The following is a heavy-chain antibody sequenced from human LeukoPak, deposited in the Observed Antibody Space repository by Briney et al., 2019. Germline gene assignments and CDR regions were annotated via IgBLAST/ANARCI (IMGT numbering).Heavy chain of an antibody. CDR2: IATAGDT. CDR1: GFTFSSYG. J-gene: IGHJ5*02. Sequence: GGSLRLSCAASGFTFSSYGMHWVRQATGKGLEWVSSIATAGDTYYPGSVKGRFTISRENAKNSLYLQMNSLRAGDTAVYYCARGLGGHWFDPWGQGTLVTVSS. CDR3: ARGLGGHWFDP. V-gene: IGHV3-13*04. D-gene: IGHD3-10*01.